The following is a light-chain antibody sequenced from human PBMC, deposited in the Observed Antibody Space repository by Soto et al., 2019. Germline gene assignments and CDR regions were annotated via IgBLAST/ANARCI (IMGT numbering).Light chain of an antibody. CDR1: QSISSW. CDR2: KAS. V-gene: IGKV1-5*03. Sequence: DIQMTQSPSTLSASVGDRVTITCRASQSISSWLAWYQQKPGEAPKLLIYKASTLESGVPSRFSGSGSGTEFTPTISSLQPAEFATYYCQQYNSCPPAFGGGTKVEI. J-gene: IGKJ4*01. CDR3: QQYNSCPPA.